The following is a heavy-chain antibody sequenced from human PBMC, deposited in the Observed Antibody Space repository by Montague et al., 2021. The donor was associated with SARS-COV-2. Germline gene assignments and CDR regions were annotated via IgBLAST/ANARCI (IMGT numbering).Heavy chain of an antibody. D-gene: IGHD1-1*01. V-gene: IGHV4-39*01. Sequence: SETLSLTCTVSGDSISSSSYNWRWIRQPPGKGLEWIGSVHYSGRPYYNPSLKSQVTIYVDTSKNQLSLKLSSVTAADTAVYYCTRHVHMTWPEPSPGFDYWGQGTLVTVSS. CDR2: VHYSGRP. J-gene: IGHJ4*02. CDR1: GDSISSSSYN. CDR3: TRHVHMTWPEPSPGFDY.